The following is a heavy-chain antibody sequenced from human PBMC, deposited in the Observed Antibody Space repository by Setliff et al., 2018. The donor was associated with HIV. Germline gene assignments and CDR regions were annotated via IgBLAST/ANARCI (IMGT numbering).Heavy chain of an antibody. CDR3: ARHRDPPGSRWIYYYYYMDL. V-gene: IGHV4-39*01. CDR1: GASIRNSNSY. J-gene: IGHJ6*03. CDR2: VYESGST. D-gene: IGHD6-13*01. Sequence: PSETLSLTCSVYGASIRNSNSYWGWIRQPPGKRLEGLGSVYESGSTSYNPSLSSRLTISVDTSKNHVSLRLSSVTAADTGVYYCARHRDPPGSRWIYYYYYMDLWGEGTTVTVSS.